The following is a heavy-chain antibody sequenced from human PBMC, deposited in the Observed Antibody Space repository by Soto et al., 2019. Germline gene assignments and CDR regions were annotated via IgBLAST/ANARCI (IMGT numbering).Heavy chain of an antibody. D-gene: IGHD1-1*01. CDR3: ARAVCTKTASIDY. CDR1: GYTFTTYY. J-gene: IGHJ4*02. Sequence: QVQLVQSGAEVKNPGASVKVSCKASGYTFTTYYMHWLRQARGQGLEWMGIITPIDGSTRYDQKFQDRVTMTRDTATSTVYMELSSLRSEDTAVYYCARAVCTKTASIDYWGQGPLVTVSS. V-gene: IGHV1-46*01. CDR2: ITPIDGST.